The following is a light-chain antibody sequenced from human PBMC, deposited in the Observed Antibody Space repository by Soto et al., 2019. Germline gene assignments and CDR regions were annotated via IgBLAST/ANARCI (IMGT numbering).Light chain of an antibody. Sequence: QSALTQPASVSGSPGQSITISCSGTSSDIGAFNLVSWYQQHPGKAPQLMIFEVTNRPSGVSSRFSGSKSGNTASLTISGLQAEDEADYYCTSRTITIPHVIFGGGTKLTVL. J-gene: IGLJ2*01. CDR1: SSDIGAFNL. CDR2: EVT. CDR3: TSRTITIPHVI. V-gene: IGLV2-14*01.